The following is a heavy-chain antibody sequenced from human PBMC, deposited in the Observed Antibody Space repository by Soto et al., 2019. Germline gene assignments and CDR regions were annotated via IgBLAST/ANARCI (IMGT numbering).Heavy chain of an antibody. CDR2: IYYSGST. CDR1: GGSISSYY. Sequence: SETLSLTCTVSGGSISSYYWSWIRQPPGKGLEWIGYIYYSGSTNYNPSLKSRVTISVDTSKNQFSLKLSSVTAADTAVYYCARHGAGIAAAGGSYYFDYWGQGTLVTVSS. D-gene: IGHD6-13*01. CDR3: ARHGAGIAAAGGSYYFDY. J-gene: IGHJ4*02. V-gene: IGHV4-59*08.